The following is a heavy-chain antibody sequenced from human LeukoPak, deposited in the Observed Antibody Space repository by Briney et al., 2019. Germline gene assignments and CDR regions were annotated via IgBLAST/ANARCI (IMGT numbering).Heavy chain of an antibody. D-gene: IGHD2-15*01. V-gene: IGHV1-69*05. CDR3: ATVPSVVVVAAFNY. CDR2: IIPIFGTA. J-gene: IGHJ4*02. CDR1: GGTFSSYA. Sequence: ASVKVSCKASGGTFSSYAISWVRQAPGQGLEWMGGIIPIFGTANYAQKFQGRVTITTDESTSTAYMELSSLRSEGTAVYYCATVPSVVVVAAFNYWGQGTLVTVSS.